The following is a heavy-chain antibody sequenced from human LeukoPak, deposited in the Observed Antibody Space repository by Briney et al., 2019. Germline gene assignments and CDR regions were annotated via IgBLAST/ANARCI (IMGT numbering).Heavy chain of an antibody. CDR1: GFTFSDYY. CDR3: ARDHNYAFDN. V-gene: IGHV3-11*04. D-gene: IGHD1-1*01. J-gene: IGHJ4*02. Sequence: GGSLRLSCAASGFTFSDYYMSWIRQAPGKGLEWVSYISSSGSTIYYADSVKGRFTISGDSARNSLYLQMSSLRVEDTAVYYCARDHNYAFDNWGQGTLVTVSS. CDR2: ISSSGSTI.